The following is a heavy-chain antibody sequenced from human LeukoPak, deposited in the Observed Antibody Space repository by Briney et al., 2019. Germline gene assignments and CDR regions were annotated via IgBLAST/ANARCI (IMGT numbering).Heavy chain of an antibody. CDR2: ISWDGGST. D-gene: IGHD6-13*01. J-gene: IGHJ4*02. Sequence: GGSLRLSFAASGFTFDDYTMHWVRQAPGKGLEWVSLISWDGGSTYYADSVKGRFTISRDNSKNSLYLQMNSLGTEDTALYYCAKDLRPEAAAGIFDYWGQGTLVTVSS. V-gene: IGHV3-43*01. CDR1: GFTFDDYT. CDR3: AKDLRPEAAAGIFDY.